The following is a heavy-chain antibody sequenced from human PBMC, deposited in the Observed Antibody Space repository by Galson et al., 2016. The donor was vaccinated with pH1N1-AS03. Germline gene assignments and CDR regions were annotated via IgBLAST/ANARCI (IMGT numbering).Heavy chain of an antibody. J-gene: IGHJ4*02. CDR1: GYNLTDYW. CDR3: ATSMVRGYIITSLGY. V-gene: IGHV5-51*01. D-gene: IGHD3-10*01. Sequence: QSGAEVKKPGESLKISCKGSGYNLTDYWIGWVRQMPGEGLEWMGIIYPGDSDTRYSPSFRGQVTISADMAINTAYLQWSSLKASDTAMYYCATSMVRGYIITSLGYWGQGTLVTFSS. CDR2: IYPGDSDT.